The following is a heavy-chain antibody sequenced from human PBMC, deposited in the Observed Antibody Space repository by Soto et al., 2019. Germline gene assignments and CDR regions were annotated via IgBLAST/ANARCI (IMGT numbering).Heavy chain of an antibody. J-gene: IGHJ4*02. CDR1: RGCITRYS. CDR2: IYYSGST. D-gene: IGHD6-13*01. CDR3: ARVSIAAAGGAAYLDW. V-gene: IGHV4-59*01. Sequence: TVGRGCITRYSSSRIKKKTGKGLEWIGYIYYSGSTNYNPSLKSRVTISVDTSKNQFSLKLSSVTAADTAVYYCARVSIAAAGGAAYLDWWGQGTLVTVSS.